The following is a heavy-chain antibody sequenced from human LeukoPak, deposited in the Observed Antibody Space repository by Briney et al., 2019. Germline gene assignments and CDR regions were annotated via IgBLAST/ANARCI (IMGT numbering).Heavy chain of an antibody. CDR1: GGSFSGYY. J-gene: IGHJ5*02. Sequence: SETLSLTCAVYGGSFSGYYRSWIRQPPGKGLEWIGEINHSGSTNYNPSLKSRVTISVDTSKNQFSLKLSSVTAADTAVYYCARPGWFDPWGQGTLVTVSS. V-gene: IGHV4-34*01. CDR3: ARPGWFDP. CDR2: INHSGST.